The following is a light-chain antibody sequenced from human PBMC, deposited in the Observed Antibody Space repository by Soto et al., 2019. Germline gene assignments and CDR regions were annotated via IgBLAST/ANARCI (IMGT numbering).Light chain of an antibody. CDR2: GAY. CDR1: QSISTY. CDR3: QQRFGAPRT. V-gene: IGKV1-39*01. J-gene: IGKJ1*01. Sequence: DIQMTQSPASLSASLGDRVTVTCRASQSISTYLNWFQQRPGKAPKLLIYGAYTLQDGVPSRFRGSGSETEFTLTISSLQPEDFATYYCQQRFGAPRTFGQGTRVDIK.